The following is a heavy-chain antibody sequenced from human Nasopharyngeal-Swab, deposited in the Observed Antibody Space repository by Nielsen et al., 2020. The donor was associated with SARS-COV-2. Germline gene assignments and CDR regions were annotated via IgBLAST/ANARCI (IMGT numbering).Heavy chain of an antibody. CDR3: ARDLKGGEYYYYYMDV. CDR2: INAGNGNT. V-gene: IGHV1-3*01. Sequence: WVRQAPGQRLEWMGWINAGNGNTKYSQKFQGRVTITRDTSASTAYVELSSLRSEDTAVYYCARDLKGGEYYYYYMDVWGKGTTVTVSS. D-gene: IGHD1-26*01. J-gene: IGHJ6*03.